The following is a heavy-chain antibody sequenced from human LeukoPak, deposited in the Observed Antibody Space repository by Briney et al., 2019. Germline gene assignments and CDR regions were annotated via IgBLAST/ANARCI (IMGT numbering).Heavy chain of an antibody. V-gene: IGHV3-21*01. CDR2: ISTSGTYM. CDR3: ARGIAAAGHGMDV. CDR1: GLTFSGYI. Sequence: PGGSLRLSCAASGLTFSGYIMNWVRQAPGKGLEWVSSISTSGTYMDYADSVKGRFIISRDNSKNSLFLQMNSLGAEDTAVYSCARGIAAAGHGMDVWGQGTTVTVSS. J-gene: IGHJ6*02. D-gene: IGHD6-13*01.